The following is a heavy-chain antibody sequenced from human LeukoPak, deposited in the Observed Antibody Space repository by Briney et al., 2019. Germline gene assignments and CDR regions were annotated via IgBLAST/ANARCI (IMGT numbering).Heavy chain of an antibody. CDR3: ARDRADAFDI. CDR1: GDSVSRNTAA. Sequence: SQTLSLTCAISGDSVSRNTAAWNWIRQSPSRGLECLGRTYYRSRWHNDYAVFVKSRVTVNPDTSKNQFSLQLNSVTPDDTAVYFCARDRADAFDIWGQGTMVTVSS. J-gene: IGHJ3*02. V-gene: IGHV6-1*01. CDR2: TYYRSRWHN. D-gene: IGHD3-10*01.